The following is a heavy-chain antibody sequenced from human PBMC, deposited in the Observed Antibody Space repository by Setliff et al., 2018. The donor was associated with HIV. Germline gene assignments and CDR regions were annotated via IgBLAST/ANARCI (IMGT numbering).Heavy chain of an antibody. CDR3: ARDDAVGGGYLDY. CDR2: ITGGGDKI. J-gene: IGHJ4*02. D-gene: IGHD6-19*01. CDR1: GFIFSNYG. Sequence: PGGSLRLSCAASGFIFSNYGMTWVRQSPGKGLQWLTAITGGGDKIDYINSAKGRFTISRDNSKNMLYLEMTSLRAGDTAVYYCARDDAVGGGYLDYWGQGTLVTVSS. V-gene: IGHV3-23*01.